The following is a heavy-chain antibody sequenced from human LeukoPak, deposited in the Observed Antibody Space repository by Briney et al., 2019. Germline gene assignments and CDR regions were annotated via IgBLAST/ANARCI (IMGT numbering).Heavy chain of an antibody. CDR3: ASRHYDILTGHSPGGMDV. V-gene: IGHV4-34*01. CDR1: GGSFSGYY. J-gene: IGHJ6*02. Sequence: SETLSLTCAVYGGSFSGYYWSWVRQPPGKGLEWVGEIKHSGSTNYNPSLKSRVTISVDTSKNQFSLKLSSVTAADTAVYYCASRHYDILTGHSPGGMDVWGQGTTVTVSS. D-gene: IGHD3-9*01. CDR2: IKHSGST.